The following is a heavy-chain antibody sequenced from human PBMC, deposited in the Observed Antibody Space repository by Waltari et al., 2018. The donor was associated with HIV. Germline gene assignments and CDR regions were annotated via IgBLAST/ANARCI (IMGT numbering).Heavy chain of an antibody. J-gene: IGHJ4*02. CDR1: GFTFTSYS. CDR2: INSRTNSI. V-gene: IGHV3-48*01. CDR3: AREMATVYFDY. Sequence: EVQLVESGGGLVQPGGSLRLSCAASGFTFTSYSKNWVRQAPGKGLEWISYINSRTNSIYYADSVKGRFTISRDNAKNSVYLQMNSLRAEDTAVYYCAREMATVYFDYWGQGTPVDVSS. D-gene: IGHD4-4*01.